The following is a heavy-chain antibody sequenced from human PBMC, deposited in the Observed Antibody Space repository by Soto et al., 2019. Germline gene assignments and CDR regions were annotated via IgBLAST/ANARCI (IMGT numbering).Heavy chain of an antibody. V-gene: IGHV3-11*01. CDR2: ISSSGSTI. CDR1: GFTFSDYY. D-gene: IGHD2-15*01. CDR3: ARAGDYCSGGSCLMGYGMDV. Sequence: GGSLRLSCAASGFTFSDYYMSWIRQAPGKGLEWVSYISSSGSTIYYADSVKGRFTISRDNAKNSLYLQMNSLRAEDTAVYYCARAGDYCSGGSCLMGYGMDVWGRGTTVTVSS. J-gene: IGHJ6*02.